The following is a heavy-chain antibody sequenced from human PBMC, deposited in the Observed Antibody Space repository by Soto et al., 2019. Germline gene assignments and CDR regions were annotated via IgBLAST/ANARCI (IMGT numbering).Heavy chain of an antibody. CDR1: GFTFDDYA. CDR3: XXXXXXXXXGYNSYXXNAMDV. Sequence: EMQLVESGGGLVQPGRSLRLSCAASGFTFDDYAMYWVRQGPGKGLEWVSGISWDSGRIGYADSVKGRFTISRDNAKNSLYXQXXXXXXXXTXXXXXXXXXXXXXXGYNSYXXNAMDVWGQGTTVTVSS. CDR2: ISWDSGRI. J-gene: IGHJ6*02. V-gene: IGHV3-9*01. D-gene: IGHD2-2*02.